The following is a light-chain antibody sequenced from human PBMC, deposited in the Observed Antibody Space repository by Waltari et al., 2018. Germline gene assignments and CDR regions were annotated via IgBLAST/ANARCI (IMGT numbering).Light chain of an antibody. V-gene: IGKV2-28*01. CDR2: LAF. CDR3: MQSLQTPRT. J-gene: IGKJ1*01. CDR1: QSLLHSNGNTS. Sequence: IVMTQSPLSLPVTPGEPASISCKSGQSLLHSNGNTSLDWYLQKPGQSPQLLISLAFNRASGVPDRFSGSGSCTDFTLKISRVEAEDVGVYYCMQSLQTPRTFGQGTKLEIK.